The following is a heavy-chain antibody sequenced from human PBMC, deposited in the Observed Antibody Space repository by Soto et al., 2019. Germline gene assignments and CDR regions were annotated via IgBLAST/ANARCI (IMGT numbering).Heavy chain of an antibody. Sequence: PSETLSLPCTVSGGSIISYDCSWIRQPAWKGLEWIGRIYTSGSTNYNPSLKSRVTMSVDTSKNQFSLRLSSVNAADTAVYYCAREVVVLPAATSYYSYGMAVWGRGTTVTVPS. CDR2: IYTSGST. CDR1: GGSIISYD. D-gene: IGHD2-2*01. J-gene: IGHJ6*02. CDR3: AREVVVLPAATSYYSYGMAV. V-gene: IGHV4-4*07.